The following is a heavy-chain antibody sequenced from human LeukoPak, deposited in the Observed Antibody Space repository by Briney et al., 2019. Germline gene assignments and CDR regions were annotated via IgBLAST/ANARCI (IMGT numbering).Heavy chain of an antibody. CDR2: IASSGFPN. J-gene: IGHJ3*01. CDR3: ARDHPRHCTATTCSDPDVFDL. D-gene: IGHD2-15*01. V-gene: IGHV3-48*03. CDR1: GFIFGNFD. Sequence: GGSLRLSCGGSGFIFGNFDMNWVRQAPGKGPEWVSFIASSGFPNYYDETVQGRFTISRDNGKSSLYLQMDSLRVEDTAVYYCARDHPRHCTATTCSDPDVFDLWGQGTMVTVSS.